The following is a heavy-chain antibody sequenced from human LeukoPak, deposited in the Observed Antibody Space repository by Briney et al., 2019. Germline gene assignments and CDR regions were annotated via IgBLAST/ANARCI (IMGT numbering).Heavy chain of an antibody. J-gene: IGHJ4*02. Sequence: SETLSLTCAVYGGSFSGYYWIWIRQPPGKGLEWIGEINHSGSTNYNPSLKSRVTISVDTSKNQFSLKLSSVTAADTAVYYCARGWRITGTTSLFDYRGQGTLVTVSS. D-gene: IGHD1-20*01. CDR1: GGSFSGYY. CDR3: ARGWRITGTTSLFDY. CDR2: INHSGST. V-gene: IGHV4-34*01.